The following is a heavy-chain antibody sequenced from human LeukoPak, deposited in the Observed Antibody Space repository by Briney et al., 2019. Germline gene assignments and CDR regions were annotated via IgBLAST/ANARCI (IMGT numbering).Heavy chain of an antibody. D-gene: IGHD3-22*01. Sequence: GASVTVSCKASGYTFTSYGISWVRQAPGQGLEWMGWISADNGNTNYAQKLQGRVTMTTDTSTSTAYMELRSLRSDDTAVYYCARVDDYYDSSGYYYYYGMDVWGQGTTVTVSS. CDR1: GYTFTSYG. CDR3: ARVDDYYDSSGYYYYYGMDV. J-gene: IGHJ6*02. CDR2: ISADNGNT. V-gene: IGHV1-18*01.